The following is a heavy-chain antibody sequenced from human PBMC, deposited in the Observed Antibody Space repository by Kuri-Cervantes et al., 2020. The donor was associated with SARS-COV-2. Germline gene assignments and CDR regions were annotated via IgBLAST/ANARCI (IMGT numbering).Heavy chain of an antibody. CDR1: GFTFNDYA. CDR2: TSYDGTSK. CDR3: ARGRVGVQDF. Sequence: GGSLRLSCAASGFTFNDYAMHWVRQPPGEGLEWVAITSYDGTSKYYADPVKGRFTISRDNSKNTLYLQMNNLRGDDTAVYICARGRVGVQDFWGQGTLVTVSS. J-gene: IGHJ4*02. D-gene: IGHD2-21*01. V-gene: IGHV3-30-3*01.